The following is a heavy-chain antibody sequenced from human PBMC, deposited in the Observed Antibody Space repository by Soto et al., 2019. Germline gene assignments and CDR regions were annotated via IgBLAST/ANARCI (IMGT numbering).Heavy chain of an antibody. J-gene: IGHJ4*02. V-gene: IGHV3-30*18. D-gene: IGHD2-15*01. Sequence: QVQLVESGGGVVQPGRSLRLSCAASGFTFSSYGMHWVRQAPGKGLEWVAVISYDGSNKYYADSVKGRFTISRDNSKNTLYLQMNSLRAEDTAVYYCAKDCSGGSCFTFDYWGQGTLVTVSS. CDR3: AKDCSGGSCFTFDY. CDR2: ISYDGSNK. CDR1: GFTFSSYG.